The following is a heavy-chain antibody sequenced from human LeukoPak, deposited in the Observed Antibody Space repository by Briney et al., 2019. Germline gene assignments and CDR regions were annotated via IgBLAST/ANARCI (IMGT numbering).Heavy chain of an antibody. J-gene: IGHJ5*02. V-gene: IGHV3-7*03. D-gene: IGHD6-13*01. CDR3: ARGRIAAAGNTPFDP. Sequence: GGSLRLSCAASGFTFSSYWMSWVRQAPGKGPEWVANIKQDGSEKYYVDSVKGRFTISRDNAKNSLYLQMNSLRAEDTAVYYCARGRIAAAGNTPFDPWGQGTLVTVSS. CDR2: IKQDGSEK. CDR1: GFTFSSYW.